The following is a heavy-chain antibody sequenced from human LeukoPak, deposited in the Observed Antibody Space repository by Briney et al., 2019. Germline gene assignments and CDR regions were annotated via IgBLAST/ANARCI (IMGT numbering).Heavy chain of an antibody. D-gene: IGHD3-22*01. V-gene: IGHV4-34*01. CDR3: ARDSNYYDSSGTGLI. CDR1: GGSFSGYY. J-gene: IGHJ3*02. Sequence: SETLSLTCAVDGGSFSGYYWSWIRQPPGKGLEWSGEINHSGGTNYNPSLKSRVTISVDTSKNHFSLKLSSVTAADTAVYYCARDSNYYDSSGTGLIWGQGTMVTVSS. CDR2: INHSGGT.